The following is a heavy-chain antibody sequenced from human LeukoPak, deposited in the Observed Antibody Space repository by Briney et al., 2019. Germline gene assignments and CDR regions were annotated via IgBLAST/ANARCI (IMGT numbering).Heavy chain of an antibody. V-gene: IGHV3-43*02. CDR3: ASSVSYYGSGRPNDY. Sequence: GGSLRLSCAASGFTFDDYAMQWVRQAPGKGLEWVSLISGDGGSTYYADSVKGRFTISRDNSKNSLYLQMNSLRTEDTALYYCASSVSYYGSGRPNDYWGQGTLVTVSS. CDR1: GFTFDDYA. D-gene: IGHD3-10*01. CDR2: ISGDGGST. J-gene: IGHJ4*02.